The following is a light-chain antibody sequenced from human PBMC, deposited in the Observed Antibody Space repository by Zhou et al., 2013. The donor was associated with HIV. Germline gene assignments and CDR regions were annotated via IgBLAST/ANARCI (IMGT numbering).Light chain of an antibody. Sequence: QSALTQPPSASGSPGQSVTISCTGTSSDVGGYNYVSWYQLHPGKAPKLILYEVSKRPSGVPDRFSGSKSGTSASLAITGLQAEDEADYYCQSYDSTLSAYVFGSGTKVTVL. CDR2: EVS. CDR1: SSDVGGYNY. V-gene: IGLV2-8*01. J-gene: IGLJ1*01. CDR3: QSYDSTLSAYV.